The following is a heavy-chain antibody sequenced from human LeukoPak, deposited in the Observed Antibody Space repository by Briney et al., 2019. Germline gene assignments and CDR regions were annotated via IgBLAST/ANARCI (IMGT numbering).Heavy chain of an antibody. V-gene: IGHV4-34*01. CDR3: ARGRPELDY. Sequence: SETLSLTCAVYGGSFSGYYWSWIRQPPGKGLEWIGEINHSGSTNYNPPLKSRVTISVDTSKNQFSLKLSSVTAADTAVYYCARGRPELDYWGQGTLVTVSS. CDR1: GGSFSGYY. CDR2: INHSGST. J-gene: IGHJ4*02.